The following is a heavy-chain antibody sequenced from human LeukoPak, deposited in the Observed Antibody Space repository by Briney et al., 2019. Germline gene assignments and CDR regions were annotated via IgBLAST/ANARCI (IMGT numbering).Heavy chain of an antibody. J-gene: IGHJ3*02. CDR2: ISSSSSTT. D-gene: IGHD6-19*01. V-gene: IGHV3-48*03. Sequence: QAGGSLRLSCAASGFTFSNYEINWVRQAPGKGLEWVSYISSSSSTTYYADSVKGRFTVSRDNAKNSLYLQMSSLRVEDTAVYYCARDAMQQWLVPDAFDIWGQGTMVIVSS. CDR1: GFTFSNYE. CDR3: ARDAMQQWLVPDAFDI.